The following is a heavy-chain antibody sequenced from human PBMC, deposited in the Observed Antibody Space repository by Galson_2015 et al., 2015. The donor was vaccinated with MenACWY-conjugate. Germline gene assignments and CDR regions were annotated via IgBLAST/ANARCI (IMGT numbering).Heavy chain of an antibody. CDR2: IYYSGST. CDR3: ARELAGGNAFDI. J-gene: IGHJ3*02. Sequence: LSLTCTVSGGSISSYYWSWIRQPPGKGLEWIGYIYYSGSTNHNPSLKSRVTISVDTSKNQFSLKLSSVTAADTAVYYCARELAGGNAFDIWGQGTMVTVSS. V-gene: IGHV4-59*01. CDR1: GGSISSYY. D-gene: IGHD6-19*01.